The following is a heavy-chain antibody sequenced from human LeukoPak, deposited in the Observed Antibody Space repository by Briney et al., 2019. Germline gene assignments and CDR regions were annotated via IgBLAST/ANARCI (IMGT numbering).Heavy chain of an antibody. J-gene: IGHJ4*02. D-gene: IGHD3-16*01. V-gene: IGHV3-30*02. CDR1: GFTFSSYA. Sequence: PGGSLRLSCAASGFTFSSYAMSWVRQAPGKGLEWVAFIRYDGSNKYYADSVKGRFTISRDNSKNTLYLQMNSLRAEDTAVYYCAKDMRANFDYWGQGTLVTVSS. CDR2: IRYDGSNK. CDR3: AKDMRANFDY.